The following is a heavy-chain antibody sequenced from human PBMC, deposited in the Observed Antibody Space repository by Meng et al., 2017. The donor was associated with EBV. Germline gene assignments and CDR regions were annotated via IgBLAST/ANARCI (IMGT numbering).Heavy chain of an antibody. CDR3: ARDGIAVPGGSNWFDP. J-gene: IGHJ5*02. D-gene: IGHD6-19*01. CDR1: GDIFTNLA. Sequence: QVQLVQSGAEVKKXXXXXKXXGXXSGDIFTNLAFTWVRQVPGKGLEWMGGFLPILGAANYAQKFQGRLTITADKSTTTAFMELRSLRVDDTAVYFCARDGIAVPGGSNWFDPWGQGTLVTVSS. V-gene: IGHV1-69*06. CDR2: FLPILGAA.